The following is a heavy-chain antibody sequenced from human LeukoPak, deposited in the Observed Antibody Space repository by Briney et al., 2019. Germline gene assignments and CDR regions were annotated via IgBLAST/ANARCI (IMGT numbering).Heavy chain of an antibody. J-gene: IGHJ5*02. V-gene: IGHV3-7*05. D-gene: IGHD5-24*01. CDR1: GFTFSNYW. CDR2: IKQDRSEK. Sequence: GGSLRLSCAASGFTFSNYWMIWVRQAPGKGLEWVGNIKQDRSEKRYADSVRGRFSISRDNAQTSLYLQMNSLRAEDTAVYYCARASDPWLQLTWGQGTLVTVSS. CDR3: ARASDPWLQLT.